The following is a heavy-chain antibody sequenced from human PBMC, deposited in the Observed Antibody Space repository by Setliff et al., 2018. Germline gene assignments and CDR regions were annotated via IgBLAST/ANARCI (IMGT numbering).Heavy chain of an antibody. D-gene: IGHD1-26*01. CDR2: IYYSGST. CDR3: EKGSGEMDS. CDR1: GDSMRFSY. Sequence: SETLSLTCSVSGDSMRFSYLGWIRQPTGKGLEWIGYIYYSGSTDSHPSLKRRVSISIDTSKNQLYLNVRSVTAADTSIYYCEKGSGEMDSWGQGILVTVSS. J-gene: IGHJ4*02. V-gene: IGHV4-59*01.